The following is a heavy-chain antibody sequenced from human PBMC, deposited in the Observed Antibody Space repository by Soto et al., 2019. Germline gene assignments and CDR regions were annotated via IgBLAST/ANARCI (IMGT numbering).Heavy chain of an antibody. D-gene: IGHD1-26*01. V-gene: IGHV4-59*11. CDR3: ARDGREASGMDV. J-gene: IGHJ6*02. Sequence: SETLSLTCTVSGRSISSQYLSWVRQAPGKGLEWIGHIYYRGSTSYNPSLRSRSTISVDTSNNQFSLKLNSVTTADTAVYYCARDGREASGMDVWGQGTKVTVYS. CDR1: GRSISSQY. CDR2: IYYRGST.